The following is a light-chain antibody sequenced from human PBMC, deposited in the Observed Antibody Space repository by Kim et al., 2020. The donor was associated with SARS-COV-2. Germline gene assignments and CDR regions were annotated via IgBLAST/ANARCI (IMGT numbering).Light chain of an antibody. J-gene: IGKJ5*01. V-gene: IGKV3-20*01. CDR3: QQYGRSPIT. CDR2: GAS. CDR1: QSVTSSY. Sequence: EIVLTQSPGTLSLSPGEGATLSCRASQSVTSSYLAWYQQKPGQTPRLLIYGASSRATGIPDRFGGSGSGTDFTLTISRLEPADFAVYFCQQYGRSPITFGQGTRLEIK.